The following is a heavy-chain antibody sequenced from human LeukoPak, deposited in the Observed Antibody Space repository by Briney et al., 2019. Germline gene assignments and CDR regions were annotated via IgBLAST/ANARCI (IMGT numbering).Heavy chain of an antibody. CDR2: MNPNSGNT. Sequence: GASXKXFCKASGYTFTSYDINWVRQATGQGLEWMGWMNPNSGNTGYAQKFQGRVTITRNTSISTAYMELSSLRSEDTAVYYCARGPSYGDYVSPFDYWGQGTLVTVSS. CDR3: ARGPSYGDYVSPFDY. V-gene: IGHV1-8*01. J-gene: IGHJ4*02. CDR1: GYTFTSYD. D-gene: IGHD4-17*01.